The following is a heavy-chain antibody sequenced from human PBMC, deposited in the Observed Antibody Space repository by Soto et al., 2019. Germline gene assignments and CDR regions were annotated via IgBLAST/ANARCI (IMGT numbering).Heavy chain of an antibody. CDR2: ISGSGGST. D-gene: IGHD2-15*01. Sequence: PGGSLRLSCAASGFTFSSYAMSWVRRAPGKGLEWVSAISGSGGSTYYADSVKGRFTISRDNSKNTLYLQMNSLRAEDTAVYYCAKGPIVEMATSIGLPGDYWGQGTLVTVSS. CDR1: GFTFSSYA. V-gene: IGHV3-23*01. J-gene: IGHJ4*02. CDR3: AKGPIVEMATSIGLPGDY.